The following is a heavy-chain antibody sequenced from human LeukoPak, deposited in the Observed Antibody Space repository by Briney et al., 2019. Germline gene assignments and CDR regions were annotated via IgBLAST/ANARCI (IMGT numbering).Heavy chain of an antibody. Sequence: PSETLSLTCTLSTDSIRSSSYYWGWIRQPPGKGLEWIGSIYYSGNTYYNPSLKSRVTISVDTSKNQFSLKLSSVTAADTAVYYCASRYDILTGRNPNFDYWGQGTLVTVSS. CDR2: IYYSGNT. CDR1: TDSIRSSSYY. CDR3: ASRYDILTGRNPNFDY. V-gene: IGHV4-39*07. D-gene: IGHD3-9*01. J-gene: IGHJ4*02.